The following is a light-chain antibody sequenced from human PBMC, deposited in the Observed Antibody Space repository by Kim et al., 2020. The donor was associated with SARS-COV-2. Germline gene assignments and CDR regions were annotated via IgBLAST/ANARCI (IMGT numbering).Light chain of an antibody. CDR2: DAS. CDR1: QSVSSY. V-gene: IGKV3-11*01. Sequence: SPERRTTRSSRARQSVSSYLAWNQQKPGQAPRLLIYDASNRATGIPARFSGSGSGTDFTLTISSLEPEDFAVYYCQQRSNWPPWTFGQGTKVDIK. CDR3: QQRSNWPPWT. J-gene: IGKJ1*01.